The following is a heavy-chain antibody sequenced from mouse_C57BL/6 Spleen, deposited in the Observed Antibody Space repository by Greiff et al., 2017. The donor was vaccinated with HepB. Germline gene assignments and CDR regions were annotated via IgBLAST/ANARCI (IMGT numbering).Heavy chain of an antibody. D-gene: IGHD1-1*02. Sequence: QVQLQQPGAELVKPGASVKLSCKASGYTFTSYWMQWVKQRPGQGLEWIGEIDPSDSYTNYNQKFKGKATLTVDTSSSTASMQLSSLTSEDSAVYYCASWPGGSYRYFDVWGTGTTVTVSS. CDR2: IDPSDSYT. V-gene: IGHV1-50*01. CDR1: GYTFTSYW. J-gene: IGHJ1*03. CDR3: ASWPGGSYRYFDV.